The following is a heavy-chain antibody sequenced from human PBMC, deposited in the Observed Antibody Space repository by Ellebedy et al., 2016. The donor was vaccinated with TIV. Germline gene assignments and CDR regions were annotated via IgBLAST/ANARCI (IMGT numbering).Heavy chain of an antibody. CDR1: GFTFSNYA. CDR2: ISYEGANK. V-gene: IGHV3-30-3*01. D-gene: IGHD6-19*01. Sequence: PGGSLRLSCEDSGFTFSNYAIHWVRQAPGRGLEWVAVISYEGANKYYAESVDGRFTISRDNPKKTMFLQMNSLTTEDTAVYFCARGGAVGCAQYWFDPWGQGTLVTVSS. J-gene: IGHJ5*02. CDR3: ARGGAVGCAQYWFDP.